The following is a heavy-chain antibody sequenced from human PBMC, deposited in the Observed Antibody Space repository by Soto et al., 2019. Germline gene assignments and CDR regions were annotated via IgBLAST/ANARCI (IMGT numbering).Heavy chain of an antibody. CDR2: ISGSGGST. D-gene: IGHD1-26*01. Sequence: PGGSLRLSCAASKFTFSSYAMSWVRQAPGKGLEWVSVISGSGGSTYYADSVKGRFTISRDNSKNTLYLQMSSLRDEDTAVYYCAKRGSGSQFDYWGQGTLVTVSS. CDR3: AKRGSGSQFDY. CDR1: KFTFSSYA. V-gene: IGHV3-23*01. J-gene: IGHJ4*02.